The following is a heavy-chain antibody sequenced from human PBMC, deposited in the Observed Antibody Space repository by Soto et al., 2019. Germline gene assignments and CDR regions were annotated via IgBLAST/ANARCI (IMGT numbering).Heavy chain of an antibody. CDR2: IYYSGST. CDR1: GGSISSYY. J-gene: IGHJ4*02. CDR3: NSLRAEDTAVYYCAKDKDLVVLPTAMWDY. V-gene: IGHV4-59*01. D-gene: IGHD2-2*01. Sequence: SETLSLTCAVSGGSISSYYWSWIRQPPGKGLEWIGYIYYSGSTNYNPSLKSRVTISVDTSKNQFSLKLTSVSSALTLYLQMNSLRAEDTAVYYCAKDKDLVVLPTAMWDYWGQGTLVTVSX.